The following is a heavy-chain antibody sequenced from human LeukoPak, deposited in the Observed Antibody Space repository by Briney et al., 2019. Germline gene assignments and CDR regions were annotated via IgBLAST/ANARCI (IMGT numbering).Heavy chain of an antibody. Sequence: GGSLRLSCAASGFTFSTYAMSWVRQAPGKGLEWVSGISGSGVTTYYTDSVKGRFTISRDNAKNTLYLQIDTMRAEDTAVYYCAKGATTRSTVITYYLDNWGQGTLVTVSS. CDR3: AKGATTRSTVITYYLDN. D-gene: IGHD4-17*01. J-gene: IGHJ4*02. V-gene: IGHV3-23*01. CDR1: GFTFSTYA. CDR2: ISGSGVTT.